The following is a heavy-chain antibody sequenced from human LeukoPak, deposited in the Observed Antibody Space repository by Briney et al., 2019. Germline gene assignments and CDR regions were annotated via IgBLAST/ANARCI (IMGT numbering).Heavy chain of an antibody. V-gene: IGHV3-23*01. CDR2: ISGSGGSI. J-gene: IGHJ4*02. Sequence: PGGSLRLSCAASGFTFSNYAMSWVRQAPGKGLEWVSSISGSGGSIYYADSVKGRFTISRDNSKNTLYLQMNGLRAEDTAVYYCAKDFYDSSGSRYDYWGQGTLVTVSS. D-gene: IGHD3-22*01. CDR3: AKDFYDSSGSRYDY. CDR1: GFTFSNYA.